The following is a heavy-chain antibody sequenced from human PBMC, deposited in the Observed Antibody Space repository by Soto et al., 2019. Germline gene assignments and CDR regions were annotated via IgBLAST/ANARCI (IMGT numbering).Heavy chain of an antibody. D-gene: IGHD3-10*01. Sequence: QLQLQESGPGLVKPSETLSLTCAVSSASISRGGFHWGWIRQPPGQGLEWIGSLYSGSTYYNPSLKSRVTISADTSKNEFSLRLTSMTAADTAVYYCARRGSGHTFDYWGQGTLVTVSS. CDR2: LYSGST. V-gene: IGHV4-39*01. CDR3: ARRGSGHTFDY. J-gene: IGHJ4*02. CDR1: SASISRGGFH.